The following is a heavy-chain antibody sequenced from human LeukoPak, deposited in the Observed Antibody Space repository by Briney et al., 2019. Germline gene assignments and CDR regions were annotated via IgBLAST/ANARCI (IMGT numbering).Heavy chain of an antibody. Sequence: SETLSLTCTVSGGSISSSSYYWGSIRQPPGKGLEWIGSIYYSGGTYYNPSLKSRVTISVDTSKNQFSLKLSSVTAADTAVYYCARLPDDSSARYYYYYMDVWGKGTTVTVSS. CDR2: IYYSGGT. CDR1: GGSISSSSYY. CDR3: ARLPDDSSARYYYYYMDV. V-gene: IGHV4-39*01. D-gene: IGHD3-22*01. J-gene: IGHJ6*03.